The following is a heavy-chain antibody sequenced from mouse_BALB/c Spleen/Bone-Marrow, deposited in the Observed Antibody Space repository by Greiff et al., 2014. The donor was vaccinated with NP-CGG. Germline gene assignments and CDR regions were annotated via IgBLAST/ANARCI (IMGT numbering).Heavy chain of an antibody. CDR2: INPSTGYT. CDR3: ARYPYYDYDGFAY. J-gene: IGHJ3*01. D-gene: IGHD2-4*01. V-gene: IGHV1-7*01. CDR1: GYTFTSYW. Sequence: QVQLQQPGAELAKPGASVKMSCKASGYTFTSYWMHWVKQRPGQGLEWIGYINPSTGYTEYNQKFKDKATLTADKSSNTAYMQLSSLTSEDSAVYYCARYPYYDYDGFAYWGQGTLVTVSA.